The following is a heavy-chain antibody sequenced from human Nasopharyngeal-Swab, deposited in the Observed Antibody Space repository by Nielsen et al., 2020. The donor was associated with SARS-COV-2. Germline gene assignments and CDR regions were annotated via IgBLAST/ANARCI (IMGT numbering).Heavy chain of an antibody. J-gene: IGHJ4*02. CDR1: GFTFSSYE. V-gene: IGHV3-48*03. CDR3: ARDQGRYSSGWYLDY. D-gene: IGHD6-19*01. CDR2: ISSSGSTI. Sequence: GESLKISCAASGFTFSSYEMNWVRQAPGKGLEWVSYISSSGSTIYYADSVKGRFTISRDNAKNSLYLQMNSLRAEDTAVYYCARDQGRYSSGWYLDYWGQGTLDTVSS.